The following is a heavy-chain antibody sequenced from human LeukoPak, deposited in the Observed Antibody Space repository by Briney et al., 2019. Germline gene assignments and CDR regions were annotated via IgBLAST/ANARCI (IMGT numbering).Heavy chain of an antibody. J-gene: IGHJ4*02. D-gene: IGHD2-15*01. CDR3: ARDLVGSCLDY. V-gene: IGHV3-7*01. CDR2: IKQDGSEE. CDR1: GFTFSSYW. Sequence: GGSLRLSCAASGFTFSSYWMSWVRQAPGKGLEWVANIKQDGSEEYYVDSVKGRFTISRDNAKNSLYLQMNSLRAEDTAVYYCARDLVGSCLDYWGQGTLVTVSS.